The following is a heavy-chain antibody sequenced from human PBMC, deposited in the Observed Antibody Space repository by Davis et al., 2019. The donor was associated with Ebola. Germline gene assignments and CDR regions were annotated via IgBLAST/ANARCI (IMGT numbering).Heavy chain of an antibody. V-gene: IGHV1-2*02. Sequence: AASVKVSCKASGYTFTGYYMHWVRQAPGQGLEWMGWINPNSGGTNYAQKFQGRVTMTRDTSISTAYMELSRLRADDTAVYYCARVSATVTTFDSWGQGTLDTVSS. CDR1: GYTFTGYY. CDR2: INPNSGGT. D-gene: IGHD4-17*01. J-gene: IGHJ4*02. CDR3: ARVSATVTTFDS.